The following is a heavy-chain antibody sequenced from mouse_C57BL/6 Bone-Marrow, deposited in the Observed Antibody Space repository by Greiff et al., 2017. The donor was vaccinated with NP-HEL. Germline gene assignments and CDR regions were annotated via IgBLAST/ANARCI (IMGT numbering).Heavy chain of an antibody. D-gene: IGHD2-1*01. J-gene: IGHJ4*01. CDR2: IWSGGST. Sequence: QVQLQQSGPGLVQPSQSLSITCTVSGFSLTSYGVHWVRQSPGKGLEWLGVIWSGGSTDYNAAFISRLSISKDNSKSQVFFKMNSLQADDTAIYYCARIALYGNYGYYAMDYWGQGTSVTVSS. V-gene: IGHV2-2*01. CDR3: ARIALYGNYGYYAMDY. CDR1: GFSLTSYG.